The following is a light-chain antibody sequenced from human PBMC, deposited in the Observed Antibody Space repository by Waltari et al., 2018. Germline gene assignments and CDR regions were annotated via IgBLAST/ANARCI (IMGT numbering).Light chain of an antibody. Sequence: EIVLTQSPATLSLSPGESATLSCRASQSVNTYLAWYQQKPGQAPRLLIYDASNRATGIPARFVGSVSGTDFTLTISRLEPEDFAVYYCQERSNWPGGSFGGGTKVEIK. J-gene: IGKJ4*01. CDR1: QSVNTY. CDR2: DAS. V-gene: IGKV3-11*01. CDR3: QERSNWPGGS.